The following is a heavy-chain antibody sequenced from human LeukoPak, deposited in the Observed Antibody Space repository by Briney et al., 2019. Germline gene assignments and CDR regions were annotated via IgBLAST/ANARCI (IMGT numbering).Heavy chain of an antibody. D-gene: IGHD3-3*01. CDR2: ISSSSSYI. V-gene: IGHV3-21*01. Sequence: GGSLRLSCAASGFTFSSYSMNWVRQAPGKGLEWVSSISSSSSYIYYADSVKGRFTISRDNARNSLYLQMNSLRAEDTAVYYCARDYDFWSGYYIWFDPWGQGTLVTVSS. CDR3: ARDYDFWSGYYIWFDP. J-gene: IGHJ5*02. CDR1: GFTFSSYS.